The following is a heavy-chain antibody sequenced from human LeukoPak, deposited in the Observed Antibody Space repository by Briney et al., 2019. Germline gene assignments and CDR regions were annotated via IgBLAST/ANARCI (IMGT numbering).Heavy chain of an antibody. J-gene: IGHJ6*03. CDR3: ASYTIFGVVILPYYMDV. V-gene: IGHV1-69*13. CDR2: IIPIFGTA. Sequence: GASVKVSCKASGGTFSSYAISWVRQAPGQGLEWMGGIIPIFGTANYAQKFQGRVTITADESMSTAYMELSSLRSEDTAVYYCASYTIFGVVILPYYMDVWGKGTTVTVSS. CDR1: GGTFSSYA. D-gene: IGHD3-3*01.